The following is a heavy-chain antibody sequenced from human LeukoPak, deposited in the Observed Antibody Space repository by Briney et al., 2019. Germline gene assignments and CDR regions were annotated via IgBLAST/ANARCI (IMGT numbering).Heavy chain of an antibody. Sequence: PSETLSLTCTVSGGSISSDYWSWLRQPPGKGLEWIAYIYNSGSTNYNPSLKSLVTISVDTSKNQFSLKLSSVTAADTAVYYCAGDIVTGDDLGGYWGQGTLVTVSS. CDR2: IYNSGST. J-gene: IGHJ4*02. CDR1: GGSISSDY. V-gene: IGHV4-59*01. CDR3: AGDIVTGDDLGGY. D-gene: IGHD2-15*01.